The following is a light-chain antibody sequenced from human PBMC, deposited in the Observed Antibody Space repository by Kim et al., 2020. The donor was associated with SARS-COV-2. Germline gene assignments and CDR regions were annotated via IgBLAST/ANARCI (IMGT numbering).Light chain of an antibody. Sequence: EMAVTQSPATLSVSPGERATLSCRASQSVGTNLAWYQQRPGQAPRLLIYSASIRAIGIPARFSGSGSGTDFTLTISSLQSKDLAVYYCQQYDDWPPWTFGQGTKVDIK. J-gene: IGKJ1*01. CDR3: QQYDDWPPWT. CDR1: QSVGTN. CDR2: SAS. V-gene: IGKV3-15*01.